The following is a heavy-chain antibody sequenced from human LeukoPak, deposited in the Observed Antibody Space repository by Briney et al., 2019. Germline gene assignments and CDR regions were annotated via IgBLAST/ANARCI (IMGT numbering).Heavy chain of an antibody. V-gene: IGHV4-39*07. Sequence: SETLSLTCTVSSGSISTSNYYWGWVRQPPGKALEWIGNIFYSGRTYYSPSLKSRVTISLDTSKNQFSLKLSSVTAADTAVYYCARSSEGRYYYDSSGFSYYYYYMDVWGKGTTVTISS. CDR2: IFYSGRT. CDR3: ARSSEGRYYYDSSGFSYYYYYMDV. J-gene: IGHJ6*03. D-gene: IGHD3-22*01. CDR1: SGSISTSNYY.